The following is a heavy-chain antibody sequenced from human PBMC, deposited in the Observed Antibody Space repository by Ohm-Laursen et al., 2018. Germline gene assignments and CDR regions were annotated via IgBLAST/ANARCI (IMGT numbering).Heavy chain of an antibody. CDR1: GFTFSDYY. V-gene: IGHV3-11*01. J-gene: IGHJ4*02. D-gene: IGHD2-8*01. CDR3: ARDGYCNNGVCRLFDY. Sequence: GSLRLSCSASGFTFSDYYMSWIRQAPGKGLECVSYISSSGSTIYYADSVKGRFTISRDNAKNSLYLQMNSLRAEDTAVYYCARDGYCNNGVCRLFDYWGQGTLVTVSS. CDR2: ISSSGSTI.